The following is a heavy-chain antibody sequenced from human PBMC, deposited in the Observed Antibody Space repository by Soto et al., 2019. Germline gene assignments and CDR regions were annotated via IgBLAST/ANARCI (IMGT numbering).Heavy chain of an antibody. CDR1: GGTISSYT. Sequence: SVKVSCKASGGTISSYTISWVRQAPGQGLEWIGRIIPILGIANYAQKFQGRVTITADKSTSTAYMELSSLRSEDTAVYYCAGDIVVAYMDVWGKGTTVTVSS. CDR2: IIPILGIA. CDR3: AGDIVVAYMDV. D-gene: IGHD2-15*01. V-gene: IGHV1-69*04. J-gene: IGHJ6*03.